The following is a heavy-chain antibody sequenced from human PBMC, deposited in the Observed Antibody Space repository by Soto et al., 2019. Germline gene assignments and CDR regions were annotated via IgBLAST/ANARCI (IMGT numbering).Heavy chain of an antibody. J-gene: IGHJ6*02. CDR3: ARDELLDNYYYYGMDV. CDR2: IYYSGST. CDR1: GGSISSGDYY. V-gene: IGHV4-30-4*01. Sequence: SETLSLTCTVSGGSISSGDYYWSWIRKPPGKGLEWIGYIYYSGSTYYNPSLKSRVTISVDTSKNQFSLKLSSVTAADTAVYYCARDELLDNYYYYGMDVWGQGTTVTVSS. D-gene: IGHD2-2*03.